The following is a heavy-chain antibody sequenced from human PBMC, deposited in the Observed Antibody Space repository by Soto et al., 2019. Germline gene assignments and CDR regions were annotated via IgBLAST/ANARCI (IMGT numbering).Heavy chain of an antibody. D-gene: IGHD2-15*01. CDR3: AKCSGGSCYQPLDY. CDR2: ISGSDGST. V-gene: IGHV3-23*01. Sequence: EVPLLESGGGLVQPGGSLRLSCAASGFTFSSCAMSWVRQAPGKGLEWVSTISGSDGSTYYADSVKARFTISRDNSKNTLYLQMNSLRAEDTAVYYCAKCSGGSCYQPLDYWGQGTLVTVSS. CDR1: GFTFSSCA. J-gene: IGHJ4*02.